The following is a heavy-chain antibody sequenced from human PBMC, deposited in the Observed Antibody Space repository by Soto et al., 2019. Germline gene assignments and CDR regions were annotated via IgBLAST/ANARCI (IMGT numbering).Heavy chain of an antibody. V-gene: IGHV3-33*01. CDR2: IWYDGSNK. CDR1: GFTFSSYG. Sequence: PGGSLRLSCAASGFTFSSYGMHWVRQAPGKGLEWVAVIWYDGSNKYYADSVKGRFTISRDNSKNTLYLQMNSLRAEDTAVYYCARDHSPSYDYIWGSYRPDPYYYMDVWGKGTTVTVSS. D-gene: IGHD3-16*02. CDR3: ARDHSPSYDYIWGSYRPDPYYYMDV. J-gene: IGHJ6*03.